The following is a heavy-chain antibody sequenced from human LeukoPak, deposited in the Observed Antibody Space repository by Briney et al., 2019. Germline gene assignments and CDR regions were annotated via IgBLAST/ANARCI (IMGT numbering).Heavy chain of an antibody. J-gene: IGHJ5*02. Sequence: SETLSLTCTVSGGSISSYYWSWIRQPPGKGLEWIGYIYYSGSTNYNPSLESRVTISVDTSKNQFSLKLSSVTAADTAVYYCATEIVDGGFDPWGQGTLVTVSS. CDR3: ATEIVDGGFDP. V-gene: IGHV4-59*01. CDR1: GGSISSYY. D-gene: IGHD2-15*01. CDR2: IYYSGST.